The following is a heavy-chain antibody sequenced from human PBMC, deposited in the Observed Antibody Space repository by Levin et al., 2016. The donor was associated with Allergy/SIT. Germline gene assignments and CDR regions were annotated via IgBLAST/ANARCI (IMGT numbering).Heavy chain of an antibody. Sequence: GGSLRLSCAASGFTFSSYWMHWVRQAPGKGLAWVSRINSDGSSTYYADSVKGRFTISRDNAKNTLYLQMNSLRAEDTAVYHCAREDAGAFDIWGQGTMVTVSS. D-gene: IGHD3-10*01. J-gene: IGHJ3*02. V-gene: IGHV3-74*01. CDR2: INSDGSST. CDR1: GFTFSSYW. CDR3: AREDAGAFDI.